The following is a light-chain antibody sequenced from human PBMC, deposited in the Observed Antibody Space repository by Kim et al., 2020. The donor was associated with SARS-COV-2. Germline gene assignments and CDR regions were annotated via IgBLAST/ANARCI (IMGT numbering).Light chain of an antibody. V-gene: IGKV1-6*01. J-gene: IGKJ1*01. Sequence: ASTGDRVTITCRASQAIRNELGWYQQKPGKAPKVLIYAASTLQSGVSSRFSGSGSGTDFTLTISSLQPEDFATYYCLQDSRYPRTFGQGTKVDIK. CDR2: AAS. CDR3: LQDSRYPRT. CDR1: QAIRNE.